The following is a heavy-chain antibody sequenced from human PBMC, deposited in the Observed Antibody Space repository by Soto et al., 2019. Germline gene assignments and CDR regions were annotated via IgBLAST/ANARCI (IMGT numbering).Heavy chain of an antibody. D-gene: IGHD2-15*01. CDR1: GSTFSTYA. V-gene: IGHV3-23*01. CDR2: ISGSGGKT. J-gene: IGHJ4*02. Sequence: EVQLLESGGGLVQPGGSLRLSCAASGSTFSTYAMTWVRQAPGKGLEWVSVISGSGGKTYYADSVKGRFTIFRDNSKNTLFLQINTLRAEDTAIFYCARLTVGGGFDYWGQGILVTVSS. CDR3: ARLTVGGGFDY.